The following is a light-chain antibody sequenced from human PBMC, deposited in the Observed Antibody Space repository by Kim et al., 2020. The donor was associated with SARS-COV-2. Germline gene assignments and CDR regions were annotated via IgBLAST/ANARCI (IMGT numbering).Light chain of an antibody. CDR2: GAS. Sequence: SPGGTATPSCRASQSVSSNLAWYQQKPGQAPRLLIYGASMRATGIPARFSGSGSETEFTLTITSLQSEDFAIYYCQQYNNWPLYTFGQGTKLEI. J-gene: IGKJ2*01. V-gene: IGKV3-15*01. CDR3: QQYNNWPLYT. CDR1: QSVSSN.